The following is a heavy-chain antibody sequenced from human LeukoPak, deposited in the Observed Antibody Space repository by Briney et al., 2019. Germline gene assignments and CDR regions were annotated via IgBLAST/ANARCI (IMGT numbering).Heavy chain of an antibody. Sequence: GGSLRLSCTASGFTLSRHGIHWVRQAPGKGLERVALLWSDGIKEDYADSAKGRFTISRDSSKNTVYLQMNSLRVEDTAVYYCARAAHSSSAFWGQGTLVTVSS. J-gene: IGHJ4*02. CDR2: LWSDGIKE. D-gene: IGHD6-13*01. CDR1: GFTLSRHG. V-gene: IGHV3-33*01. CDR3: ARAAHSSSAF.